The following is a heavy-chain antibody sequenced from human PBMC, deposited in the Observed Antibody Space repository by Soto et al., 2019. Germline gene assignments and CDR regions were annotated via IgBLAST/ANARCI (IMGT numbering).Heavy chain of an antibody. V-gene: IGHV4-39*01. CDR1: GGSISRSSYY. Sequence: QLQLQESGPGLVKPSETLSLTCTVSGGSISRSSYYWGWIRQPPGKGLEWIGSIYYSGSTYYNPSLKRRLTIPLDTSKNQFSLKLSSVTAADTAVYYCARQPATTYGSAGPPDVWGPGTTVTVSS. D-gene: IGHD3-10*01. CDR2: IYYSGST. J-gene: IGHJ6*02. CDR3: ARQPATTYGSAGPPDV.